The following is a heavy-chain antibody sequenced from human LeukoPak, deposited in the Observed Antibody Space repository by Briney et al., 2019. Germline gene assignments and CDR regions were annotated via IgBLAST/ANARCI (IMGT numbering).Heavy chain of an antibody. CDR1: GFTFGSYT. V-gene: IGHV3-21*01. CDR3: AREFEPDYFDY. J-gene: IGHJ4*02. D-gene: IGHD1-14*01. Sequence: GGSLRLSCTVSGFTFGSYTMHWVRQAPGKGLEWVSSISSSGLYIYFADSLKGRFTISRDNAKNSLYLQVNSLRAEDTAVYYCAREFEPDYFDYWGQGTLVTVSS. CDR2: ISSSGLYI.